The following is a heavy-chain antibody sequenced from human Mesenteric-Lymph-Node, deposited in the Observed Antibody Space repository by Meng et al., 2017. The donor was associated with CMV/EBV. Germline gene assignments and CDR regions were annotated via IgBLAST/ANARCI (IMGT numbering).Heavy chain of an antibody. Sequence: GSLRLSCAVYGGSFSGYYWSWIRQPPGKGLEWIGYIYYSGSTNYNPSLKSRVTISVDTSKNQFSLQLTSVTAADTALYYCARGTEYQLLYYFDYWGQGTLVTVSS. CDR3: ARGTEYQLLYYFDY. CDR2: IYYSGST. V-gene: IGHV4-59*01. CDR1: GGSFSGYY. J-gene: IGHJ4*02. D-gene: IGHD2-2*01.